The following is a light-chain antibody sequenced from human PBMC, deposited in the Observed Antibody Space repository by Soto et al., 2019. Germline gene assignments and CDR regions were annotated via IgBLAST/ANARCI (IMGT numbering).Light chain of an antibody. V-gene: IGKV1-6*01. J-gene: IGKJ4*01. CDR2: GAS. Sequence: AIQMTQSPSSLSASVGDRVTITCRASQGIRNDLGLYQQKPGKAPKLLIYGASSLQSGVPSRFSGSGSGTDFTLTISSLQAEDFATYYCLQDYNYPLTFGGGTKVEIK. CDR3: LQDYNYPLT. CDR1: QGIRND.